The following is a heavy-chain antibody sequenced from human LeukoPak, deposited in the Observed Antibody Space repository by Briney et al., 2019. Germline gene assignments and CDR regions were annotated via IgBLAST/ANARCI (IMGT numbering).Heavy chain of an antibody. V-gene: IGHV3-7*01. J-gene: IGHJ4*02. CDR2: IKQDGSEK. Sequence: GGSLRLSCAASGFTFSSYAMSWVRQAPGKGLEWVANIKQDGSEKYYVDSVKGRFTISRDNAKNSLYLQMNSLRAEDTAVYYCARSPSSGWFYYFDYWGQGTLVTVSS. CDR1: GFTFSSYA. CDR3: ARSPSSGWFYYFDY. D-gene: IGHD6-19*01.